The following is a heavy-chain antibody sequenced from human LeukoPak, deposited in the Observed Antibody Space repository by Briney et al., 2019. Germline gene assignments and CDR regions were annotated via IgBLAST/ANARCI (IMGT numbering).Heavy chain of an antibody. J-gene: IGHJ5*02. CDR3: ARLNKPGWFDP. D-gene: IGHD1-14*01. CDR2: MYSSGST. CDR1: GGSISSGSYY. Sequence: SETLSLTCTVSGGSISSGSYYWNWIRQSAGKGLEWIGRMYSSGSTNYNPSLKSRVTISVDTSKNQFSLKLSSVTAADTAVYYCARLNKPGWFDPWGQGTLVTVSS. V-gene: IGHV4-61*02.